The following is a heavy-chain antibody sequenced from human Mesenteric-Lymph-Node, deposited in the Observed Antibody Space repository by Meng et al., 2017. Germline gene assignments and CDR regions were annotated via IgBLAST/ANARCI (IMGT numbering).Heavy chain of an antibody. V-gene: IGHV4-59*08. CDR3: ARGQIAVAGTFYYYSMYV. CDR2: IHYTGST. CDR1: GGSIGDFY. D-gene: IGHD6-19*01. Sequence: SETLSLTCTVYGGSIGDFYWTWIRQPPGKGLEWVGYIHYTGSTKHNPSLQSRVTISVDTSKNQFSLKLGSVTAAVTAVYYGARGQIAVAGTFYYYSMYVWGQGTTVTVSS. J-gene: IGHJ6*02.